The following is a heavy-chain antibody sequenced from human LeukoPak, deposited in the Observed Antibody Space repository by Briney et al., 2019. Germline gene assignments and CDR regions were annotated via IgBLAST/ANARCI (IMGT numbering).Heavy chain of an antibody. V-gene: IGHV3-7*01. D-gene: IGHD6-6*01. J-gene: IGHJ4*02. Sequence: GGSLRLSCAASGFTFSSYWMSWVRQAPGKGLEWVANIKQDGSEKYYVDSVKGRFTISRDNAKNSLYLQMNSLRAEDTAVYYCARDSKLYSSSANEYWGQGTLVTVSS. CDR1: GFTFSSYW. CDR2: IKQDGSEK. CDR3: ARDSKLYSSSANEY.